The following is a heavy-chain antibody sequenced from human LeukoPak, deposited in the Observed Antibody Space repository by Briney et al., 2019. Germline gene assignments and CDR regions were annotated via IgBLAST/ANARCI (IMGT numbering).Heavy chain of an antibody. D-gene: IGHD6-13*01. CDR2: ISGSGGST. CDR3: AKGPASSWIDYYYYYGMDV. Sequence: PGGSLRLSCAASGFTFSSCAMSWVRQAPGKGLEWVSAISGSGGSTYYADSVKGRFTISRDNSKNTLYLQMNSLRAEDTAVYYCAKGPASSWIDYYYYYGMDVWGQGTTVTVSS. J-gene: IGHJ6*02. CDR1: GFTFSSCA. V-gene: IGHV3-23*01.